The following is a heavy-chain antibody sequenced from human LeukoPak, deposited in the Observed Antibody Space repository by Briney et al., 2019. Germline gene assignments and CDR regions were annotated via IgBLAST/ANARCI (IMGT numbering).Heavy chain of an antibody. CDR3: ARGRGSTSCYYFDY. CDR2: LYSGGST. D-gene: IGHD2-2*01. J-gene: IGHJ4*02. V-gene: IGHV3-53*01. CDR1: GLTVSSNY. Sequence: GGSLRLSCAASGLTVSSNYMTWVRQAPGKGLEWVSVLYSGGSTYYADSVKGRFTISRDNSKNTLYLQMSSLRAEDTAVYYCARGRGSTSCYYFDYWGQGALVTVSS.